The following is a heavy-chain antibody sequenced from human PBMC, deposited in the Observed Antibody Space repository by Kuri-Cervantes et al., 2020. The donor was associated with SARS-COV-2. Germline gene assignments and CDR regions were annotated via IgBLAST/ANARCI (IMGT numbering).Heavy chain of an antibody. CDR1: GYTFTSYG. Sequence: SVKVSCKASGYTFTSYGISWVRQAPGQGLEWMGWINTNTGNPTYAQGFTGRFVFSLDTSVSTAYLQISSLKAEDTAVYYCARDRGLSTIFGVVIIGGGAFDIWGQGTMVTVSS. CDR3: ARDRGLSTIFGVVIIGGGAFDI. CDR2: INTNTGNP. D-gene: IGHD3-3*01. V-gene: IGHV7-4-1*02. J-gene: IGHJ3*02.